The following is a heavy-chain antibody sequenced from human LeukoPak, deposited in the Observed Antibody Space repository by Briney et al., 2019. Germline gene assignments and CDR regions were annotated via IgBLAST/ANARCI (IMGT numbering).Heavy chain of an antibody. J-gene: IGHJ4*02. D-gene: IGHD6-6*01. CDR2: TSGPGGSR. CDR1: GFTFSSYA. CDR3: AKKVGLVSAPLYYFDL. Sequence: GGSLRLSCAASGFTFSSYAMSWVRQAPGKGLEWVSATSGPGGSRNYADSVKGRFTISRDNSKNTLYLQMNSLRAEDTAIYYCAKKVGLVSAPLYYFDLWGQGTLVTVSS. V-gene: IGHV3-23*01.